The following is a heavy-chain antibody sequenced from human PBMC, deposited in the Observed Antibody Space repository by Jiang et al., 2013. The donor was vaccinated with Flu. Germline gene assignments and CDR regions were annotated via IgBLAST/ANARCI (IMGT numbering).Heavy chain of an antibody. CDR2: IWYDGSNK. J-gene: IGHJ4*02. V-gene: IGHV3-33*01. Sequence: VQLLESGGGVVQPGRSLRLSCAASGFTFSSYGMHWVRQAPGKGLEWVAVIWYDGSNKYYADSVKGRFTISRDNSRNTLHLQMSSLRAEDTAVYYCARQYGDYYQYFDYWGQGTLVTVSS. D-gene: IGHD4-17*01. CDR1: GFTFSSYG. CDR3: ARQYGDYYQYFDY.